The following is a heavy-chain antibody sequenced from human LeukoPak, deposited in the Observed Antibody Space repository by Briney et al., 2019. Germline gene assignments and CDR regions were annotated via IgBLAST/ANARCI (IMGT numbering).Heavy chain of an antibody. Sequence: ASVKVSCKASGYTFTNYYIHWVRQATGQGLEWMGWMNPNSGNTGYAQKFQGRVTITRNTSISTAYMELSSLRSEDTAVYYCARGRYSYGGAVGDYFDYWGQGTLVTVSS. V-gene: IGHV1-8*03. D-gene: IGHD5-18*01. J-gene: IGHJ4*02. CDR3: ARGRYSYGGAVGDYFDY. CDR2: MNPNSGNT. CDR1: GYTFTNYY.